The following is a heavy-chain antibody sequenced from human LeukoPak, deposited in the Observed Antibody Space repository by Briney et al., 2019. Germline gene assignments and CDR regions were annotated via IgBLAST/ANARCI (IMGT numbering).Heavy chain of an antibody. CDR2: IHPRTWNP. CDR1: GYSFTDYA. CDR3: ARALDSLGGLSLPDF. V-gene: IGHV7-4-1*02. Sequence: ASVKVSCKASGYSFTDYAMNWVRQAPGQGLEFMGWIHPRTWNPAYAQGFSGRFVFSLDTSVTTTYLQISDLKAEDTAVYFCARALDSLGGLSLPDFWGQGTLVTVSS. J-gene: IGHJ4*02. D-gene: IGHD3-16*01.